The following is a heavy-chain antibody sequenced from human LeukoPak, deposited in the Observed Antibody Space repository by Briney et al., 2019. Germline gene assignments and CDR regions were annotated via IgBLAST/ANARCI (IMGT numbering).Heavy chain of an antibody. CDR3: AGGLISSSWYYFDY. CDR1: GFTFTSYA. CDR2: ISGSGGGT. V-gene: IGHV3-23*01. D-gene: IGHD6-13*01. Sequence: GGSLRLSCAASGFTFTSYAMSWVRQAPGKGLEWVSSISGSGGGTFYADSVKGRFTISRDNSKNTLYLQMNSLRAEDTAVYYCAGGLISSSWYYFDYWGQGTLVTVSS. J-gene: IGHJ4*02.